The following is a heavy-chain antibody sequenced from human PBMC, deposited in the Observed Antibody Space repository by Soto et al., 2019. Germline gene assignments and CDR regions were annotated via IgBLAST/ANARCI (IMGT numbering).Heavy chain of an antibody. CDR3: ARDLLGYCSGGSGSLGPYYYGMDV. CDR1: GGSISSYY. J-gene: IGHJ6*02. Sequence: SETLSLTCTVSGGSISSYYWSWIRQPPGKGLEWIGYIYYSGSTNYNPSLKSRVTISVDTSKNQFSLKLSSVTAADTAVYYCARDLLGYCSGGSGSLGPYYYGMDVWGQGTTVNVSS. CDR2: IYYSGST. V-gene: IGHV4-59*01. D-gene: IGHD2-15*01.